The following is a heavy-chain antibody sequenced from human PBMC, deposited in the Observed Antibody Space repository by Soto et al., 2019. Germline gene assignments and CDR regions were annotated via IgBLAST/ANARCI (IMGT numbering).Heavy chain of an antibody. D-gene: IGHD6-13*01. J-gene: IGHJ4*02. Sequence: PXGSMILSCAASGFTFSSYAMHGVRQDPGKGLEWVAVISYDGSNKYYADSVKGRFTISRDNSKNTLYLQMNSLRAEDTAVYYCARQGSSSWPRPLDYWGQGTLVTVSS. V-gene: IGHV3-30-3*01. CDR3: ARQGSSSWPRPLDY. CDR1: GFTFSSYA. CDR2: ISYDGSNK.